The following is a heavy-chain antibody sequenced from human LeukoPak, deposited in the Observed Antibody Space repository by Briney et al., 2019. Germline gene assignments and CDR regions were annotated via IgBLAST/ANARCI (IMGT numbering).Heavy chain of an antibody. Sequence: SETLSLTCTVSGGSISSSSHYWGWIRQPPGKGLEWLGTIYYSGNTFYNPSLRSRVTMSLDASKNQFSLKLSSVTAADTAVYYCATNSGDYWGQGTLVTVSS. D-gene: IGHD4-23*01. J-gene: IGHJ4*02. CDR1: GGSISSSSHY. CDR3: ATNSGDY. CDR2: IYYSGNT. V-gene: IGHV4-39*07.